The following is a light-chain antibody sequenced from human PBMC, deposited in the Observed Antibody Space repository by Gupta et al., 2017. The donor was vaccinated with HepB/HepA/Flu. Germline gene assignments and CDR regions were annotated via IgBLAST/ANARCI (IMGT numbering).Light chain of an antibody. CDR1: QDISKW. V-gene: IGKV1-12*01. CDR2: ATS. J-gene: IGKJ4*01. CDR3: QHTHTFPFT. Sequence: EIPMTQSPSSVSASVGDRVVITCRASQDISKWLAWYQQQPGKAPKVLIHATSTLQSGVPSRFSGSGSGTHFTLTISSLQPEDFASYYCQHTHTFPFTFGGETKVEIK.